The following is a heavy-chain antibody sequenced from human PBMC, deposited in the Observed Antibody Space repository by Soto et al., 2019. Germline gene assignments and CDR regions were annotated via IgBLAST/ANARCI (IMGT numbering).Heavy chain of an antibody. D-gene: IGHD2-2*01. CDR3: ATFPRAYCTSTTCPSIQNWFDP. Sequence: ASVKVSCKASGYTFTSYDINWVRQATGQGLEWMGWMNPSSGNTGYAQKFQGRVTMTRNTSISTAYMELSSLRSEDTAVYFCATFPRAYCTSTTCPSIQNWFDPWGQGTLVTVSS. J-gene: IGHJ5*02. CDR1: GYTFTSYD. CDR2: MNPSSGNT. V-gene: IGHV1-8*01.